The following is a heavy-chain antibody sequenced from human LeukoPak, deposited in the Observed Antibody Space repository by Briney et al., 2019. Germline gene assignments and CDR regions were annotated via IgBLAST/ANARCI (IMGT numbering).Heavy chain of an antibody. V-gene: IGHV4-59*01. Sequence: PSETLSLTCTVSGGSISSYYWSWIRQPPGKGLEWIGYIYYSGSNNYNPSLKSRVTISVDTSKNQFSLKLSSVTAADTAVYYCARRHYYDSSGYFDIWGQGTMVTDCS. CDR3: ARRHYYDSSGYFDI. CDR2: IYYSGSN. J-gene: IGHJ3*02. D-gene: IGHD3-22*01. CDR1: GGSISSYY.